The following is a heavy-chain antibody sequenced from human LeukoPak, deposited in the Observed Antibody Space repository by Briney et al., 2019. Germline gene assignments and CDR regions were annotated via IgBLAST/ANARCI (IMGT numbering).Heavy chain of an antibody. CDR2: IYYSGST. CDR3: ARDRESGQQQLADYYYYGMDV. Sequence: PSETLSLTCTVSGGSISSYYWSWIRQPPGKGLEWIGYIYYSGSTNYNPSLKSRVTISVDTSKNQFSLKLSSVTAADTAVYYCARDRESGQQQLADYYYYGMDVWGQGTTVTVSS. D-gene: IGHD6-13*01. V-gene: IGHV4-59*12. CDR1: GGSISSYY. J-gene: IGHJ6*02.